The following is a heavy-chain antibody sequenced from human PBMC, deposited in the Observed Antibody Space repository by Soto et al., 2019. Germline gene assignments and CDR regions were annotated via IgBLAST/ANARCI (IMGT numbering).Heavy chain of an antibody. CDR1: GYSFTDYH. Sequence: ASVKVSCKASGYSFTDYHIHWVRQAPGQGLEWLGRINPKSGGASTAQKFQGWVTMTTDTSISTASMELTRLTSDDTAIYYCARGDSTDCSNGVCSFFYNHDMDVWGQGTTVTVSS. CDR3: ARGDSTDCSNGVCSFFYNHDMDV. D-gene: IGHD2-8*01. V-gene: IGHV1-2*04. CDR2: INPKSGGA. J-gene: IGHJ6*02.